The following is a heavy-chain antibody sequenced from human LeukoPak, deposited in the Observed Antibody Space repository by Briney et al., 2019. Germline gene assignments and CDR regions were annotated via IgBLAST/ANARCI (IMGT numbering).Heavy chain of an antibody. Sequence: SETLSLTCTVSGYSISSGYYWGWIRQPPGKGLEWIGTIYHSESTYYNPSLKSRVTISVDTSKNQFSLKLSSVTAADTAVYYCARVKDPGGYYYYYYMDIWGKGNTVTVSS. V-gene: IGHV4-38-2*02. J-gene: IGHJ6*03. CDR3: ARVKDPGGYYYYYYMDI. CDR2: IYHSEST. D-gene: IGHD3-16*01. CDR1: GYSISSGYY.